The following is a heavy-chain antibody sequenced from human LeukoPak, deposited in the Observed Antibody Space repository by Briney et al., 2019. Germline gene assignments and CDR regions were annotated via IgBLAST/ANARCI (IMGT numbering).Heavy chain of an antibody. CDR1: GFNFGSYS. V-gene: IGHV3-21*01. CDR3: ARDLMGIAYRGAFYY. CDR2: ISSSSSYI. J-gene: IGHJ4*02. Sequence: AGSLRLSCAASGFNFGSYSMTWVRQAPGKGLEWVSSISSSSSYIYYADSVKGRFTISRDNAKNSLYLQMNSLTAEDTAVYYCARDLMGIAYRGAFYYWGQGTLVTVSS. D-gene: IGHD6-13*01.